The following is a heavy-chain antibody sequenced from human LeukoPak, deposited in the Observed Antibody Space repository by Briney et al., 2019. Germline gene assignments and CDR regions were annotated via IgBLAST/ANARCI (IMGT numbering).Heavy chain of an antibody. CDR1: GCTFSSYA. V-gene: IGHV1-69*13. CDR3: ASCTIFGVVITYYYYYYYMDV. Sequence: ASVKVSCNASGCTFSSYAISWVRQAPGQGLEWMGGIIPIFGTANYAQKFQGRVTITADESTSTAYMELSSLRSEDTAVYYCASCTIFGVVITYYYYYYYMDVWGKGTTVTVSS. CDR2: IIPIFGTA. D-gene: IGHD3-3*01. J-gene: IGHJ6*03.